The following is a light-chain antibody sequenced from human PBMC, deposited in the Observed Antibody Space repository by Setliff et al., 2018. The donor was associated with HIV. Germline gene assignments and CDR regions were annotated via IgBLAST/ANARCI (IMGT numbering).Light chain of an antibody. CDR3: SSYTSSTPLYV. Sequence: QSVLAQPASVSGSPGQSITISCTGSSSDVGGYNYVSWYQQHPGKAPKLMIYAVSNRPSGVSNRFSGSKSGNTASLTISGLQAEDEADYYRSSYTSSTPLYVFGTGTKVTV. CDR1: SSDVGGYNY. V-gene: IGLV2-14*03. CDR2: AVS. J-gene: IGLJ1*01.